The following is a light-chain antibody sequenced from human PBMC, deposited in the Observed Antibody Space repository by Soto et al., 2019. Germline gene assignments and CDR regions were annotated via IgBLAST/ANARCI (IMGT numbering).Light chain of an antibody. J-gene: IGLJ1*01. CDR3: CSYAGSSPNYV. Sequence: QSALTQPASVSGSPGQSITISCTGTSSDFGSYNLVSWYQQHPGKAPKLMIYEGSKRPSGVSNRFSGSKSGNTASLTISGLQAEDEADYYCCSYAGSSPNYVFGTGTKVTVL. CDR2: EGS. V-gene: IGLV2-23*01. CDR1: SSDFGSYNL.